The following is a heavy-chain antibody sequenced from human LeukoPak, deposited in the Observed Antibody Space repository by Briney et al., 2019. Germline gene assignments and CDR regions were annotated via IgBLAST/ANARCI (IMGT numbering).Heavy chain of an antibody. D-gene: IGHD1-14*01. CDR1: GFTVITND. J-gene: IGHJ4*02. V-gene: IGHV3-53*01. CDR3: ARGVEPLAANTLAY. CDR2: LYSDGNK. Sequence: GGSLTLSCAASGFTVITNDMTWVRQAPGKGLEWVSVLYSDGNKKYADSVQGRFTISRDNSKNTLYLEMNSLSPDDTAVYYCARGVEPLAANTLAYWGQGTLVTVSS.